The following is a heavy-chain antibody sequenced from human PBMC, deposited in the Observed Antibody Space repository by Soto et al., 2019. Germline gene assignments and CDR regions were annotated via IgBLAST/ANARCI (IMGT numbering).Heavy chain of an antibody. V-gene: IGHV3-66*02. J-gene: IGHJ4*02. CDR2: IYSGGST. D-gene: IGHD7-27*01. CDR1: GFTVSNNY. Sequence: GGSLRLSCAASGFTVSNNYMSWVRQAPGKGLEWVSVIYSGGSTYYADSVKGRFTISRDNSKNTLYLQMDSLRAEDTAVYYCARSDTGVIFDYWGQGTLVTVSS. CDR3: ARSDTGVIFDY.